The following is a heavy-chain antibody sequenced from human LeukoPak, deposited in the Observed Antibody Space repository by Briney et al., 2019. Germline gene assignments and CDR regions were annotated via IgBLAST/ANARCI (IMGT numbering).Heavy chain of an antibody. D-gene: IGHD5-12*01. CDR1: GFTFSSYS. V-gene: IGHV3-21*01. J-gene: IGHJ6*03. Sequence: GGSLRLSCAASGFTFSSYSMNWVRQAPGKGLEWVSSISSSSSSYKYYSDSVKVRFTISRDNAKNSLYLQMNSLRAEDTAVYYCASEHSGYDFPGRDYYYMDVWGKGTTVTVSS. CDR3: ASEHSGYDFPGRDYYYMDV. CDR2: ISSSSSSYK.